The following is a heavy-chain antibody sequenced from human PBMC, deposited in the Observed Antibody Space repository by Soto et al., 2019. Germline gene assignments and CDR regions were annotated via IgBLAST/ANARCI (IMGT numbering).Heavy chain of an antibody. CDR2: ISAYNGNT. CDR1: GYTFTSYG. Sequence: ASVKVSCKASGYTFTSYGISWVRQAPGQGLEWMGWISAYNGNTNYAQKLQGRVTMTTDTSTSTAYMELRSLRSDDTAVYYCARVVYEDGNAGYYDYMDVWAQRTTVTVSS. D-gene: IGHD2-8*01. J-gene: IGHJ6*03. CDR3: ARVVYEDGNAGYYDYMDV. V-gene: IGHV1-18*01.